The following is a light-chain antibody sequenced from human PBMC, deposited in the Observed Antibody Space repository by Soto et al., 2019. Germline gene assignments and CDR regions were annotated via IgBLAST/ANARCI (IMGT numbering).Light chain of an antibody. CDR2: AAS. V-gene: IGKV1-9*01. Sequence: DIQLTQSPSFLSASVGDRVTITCRASQGISSYLAWYQQKPGKAPKLLIYAASTLQSGVPLRFSGSGSATSFTLTSSSLQPEDFATYYCQQLLSYPITFGQGTRLEIK. J-gene: IGKJ5*01. CDR1: QGISSY. CDR3: QQLLSYPIT.